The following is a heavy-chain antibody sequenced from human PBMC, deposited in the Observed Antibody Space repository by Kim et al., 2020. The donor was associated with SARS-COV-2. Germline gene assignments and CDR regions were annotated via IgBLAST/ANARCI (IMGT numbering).Heavy chain of an antibody. Sequence: GGSLRLSCAASGFTFSSYAMSWVRQAPGKGLEWVSVIYSGGSSTYYADSVKGRFTISRDNSKNTLYLQMNSLRAEDTAVYYCAKVHTVDIVALGVGPIDYWGQGTLVTVSS. D-gene: IGHD5-12*01. CDR3: AKVHTVDIVALGVGPIDY. CDR2: IYSGGSST. J-gene: IGHJ4*02. CDR1: GFTFSSYA. V-gene: IGHV3-23*03.